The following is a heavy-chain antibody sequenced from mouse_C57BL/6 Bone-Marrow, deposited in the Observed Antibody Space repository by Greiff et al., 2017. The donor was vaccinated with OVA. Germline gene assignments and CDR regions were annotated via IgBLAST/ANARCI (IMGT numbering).Heavy chain of an antibody. CDR3: ARKKDYGSRYFDY. CDR2: IDPEDGET. V-gene: IGHV14-2*01. J-gene: IGHJ2*01. CDR1: GFNIKDYY. D-gene: IGHD1-1*01. Sequence: EVKLMESGAELVKPGASVKLSCTASGFNIKDYYMHWVKQRTEQGLEWIGRIDPEDGETKYDPNFQGKATITADTSSNTAYLQRSSLTSEDTAVYYCARKKDYGSRYFDYWGQGTTLTVSS.